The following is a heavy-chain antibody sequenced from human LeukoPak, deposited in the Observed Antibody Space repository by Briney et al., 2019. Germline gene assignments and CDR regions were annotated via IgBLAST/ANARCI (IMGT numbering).Heavy chain of an antibody. D-gene: IGHD2-15*01. J-gene: IGHJ4*02. CDR2: INPNSGGT. V-gene: IGHV1-2*02. Sequence: GASVKVSCKASGYTFTGYYMHWVRQAPGQGLEWMGWINPNSGGTNYAQKFQGRVTMTRDTSISTAYMELSRLRSDDTAVYYCARDPRSRYCSGGSCPYFDYWGQGTLVTVSS. CDR1: GYTFTGYY. CDR3: ARDPRSRYCSGGSCPYFDY.